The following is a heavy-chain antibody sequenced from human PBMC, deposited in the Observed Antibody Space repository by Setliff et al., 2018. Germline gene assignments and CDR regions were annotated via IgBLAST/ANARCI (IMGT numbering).Heavy chain of an antibody. V-gene: IGHV4-39*07. J-gene: IGHJ4*02. CDR1: GGSISRSSYH. D-gene: IGHD3-10*01. CDR2: ISYIERP. Sequence: PSETLSLTCSVSGGSISRSSYHYVWIRQPPGKGLEWIGVISYIERPHYNPSLQSRVTIAMETSNNLVSLTLTSVTAVDAAIYYCARGGGYYLDLWGQGMLVTVSS. CDR3: ARGGGYYLDL.